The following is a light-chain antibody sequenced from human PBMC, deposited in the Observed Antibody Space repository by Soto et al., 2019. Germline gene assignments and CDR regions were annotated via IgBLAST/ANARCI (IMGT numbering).Light chain of an antibody. CDR2: EVN. J-gene: IGLJ3*02. CDR1: SSDVGTYNL. V-gene: IGLV2-23*02. Sequence: QSALTQPASVSGSPGQSITISCTGTSSDVGTYNLVSWYQQRPGKAPKLMIYEVNKRPSGVSNRFSGSKSGNTASLTISGLQAEEEADYSCCSYAGSSTWVFGGGTKLTVL. CDR3: CSYAGSSTWV.